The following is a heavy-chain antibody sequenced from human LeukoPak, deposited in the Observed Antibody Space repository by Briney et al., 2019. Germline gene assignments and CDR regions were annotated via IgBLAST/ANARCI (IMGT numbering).Heavy chain of an antibody. D-gene: IGHD3-22*01. CDR3: ARVATYYDSSGYNSGYFDY. Sequence: GGSLRLSCAASGFTFSSYSTNWVRQAPGKGLEWVSSISSSSSYIYYADSVKGRFTISRDNAKNTLYLQMNSLRAEDTAVYYCARVATYYDSSGYNSGYFDYWGQGTLVTVSS. V-gene: IGHV3-21*01. CDR1: GFTFSSYS. CDR2: ISSSSSYI. J-gene: IGHJ4*02.